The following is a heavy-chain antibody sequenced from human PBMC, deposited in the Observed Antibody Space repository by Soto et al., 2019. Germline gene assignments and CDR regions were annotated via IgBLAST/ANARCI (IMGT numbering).Heavy chain of an antibody. D-gene: IGHD5-12*01. Sequence: QVQLQESGPGLVKPSETLSLTCTVSGGSVSSGSYYWSWIRQPPGKGLEWIGYIYYSGSTNYNPSLKSRVTISVDTTKNQFSLKLSSVTAADTAVYYCARRGYSGYDPGFDYWGQGTLVTVSS. V-gene: IGHV4-61*01. CDR3: ARRGYSGYDPGFDY. CDR1: GGSVSSGSYY. J-gene: IGHJ4*02. CDR2: IYYSGST.